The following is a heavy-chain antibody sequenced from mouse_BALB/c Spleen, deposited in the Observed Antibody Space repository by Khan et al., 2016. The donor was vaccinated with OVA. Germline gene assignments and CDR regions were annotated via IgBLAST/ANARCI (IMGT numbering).Heavy chain of an antibody. D-gene: IGHD1-1*01. Sequence: QVQLKQSGPGLVAPSQSLSITCTVSGFSLTSYGVHWVRQPPGKGLEWLVVIWSDGFTTYNSALKSRLSISKDNSKSQIFLKMNSLQTDDTAMYYYARGIYYFGSRYMDYWGQGTSVTVSS. V-gene: IGHV2-6*02. CDR2: IWSDGFT. CDR3: ARGIYYFGSRYMDY. CDR1: GFSLTSYG. J-gene: IGHJ4*01.